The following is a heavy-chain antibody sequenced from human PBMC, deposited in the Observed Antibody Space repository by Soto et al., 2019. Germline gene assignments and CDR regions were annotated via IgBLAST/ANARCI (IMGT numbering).Heavy chain of an antibody. Sequence: SVNVSCKAAGGAFSIYTITWMRQAPGQGLEWMGGIIPRSATSNYAQKFQGRVTITADESTNTAYMELSSLRSEDTAVYYCAREGLVLVPTTVNSDYYYYAMDVWGQGTTVTVSS. CDR1: GGAFSIYT. CDR2: IIPRSATS. J-gene: IGHJ6*02. D-gene: IGHD2-2*01. V-gene: IGHV1-69*13. CDR3: AREGLVLVPTTVNSDYYYYAMDV.